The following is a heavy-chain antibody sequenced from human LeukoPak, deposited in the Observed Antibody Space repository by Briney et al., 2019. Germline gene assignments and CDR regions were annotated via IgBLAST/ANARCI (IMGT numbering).Heavy chain of an antibody. Sequence: GGSLRLSCAASGFTFSTYAMSWVRQAPGKGLEWVSGMSGSGGSTYYADSVKGRFTISRDNSKNTLFLQMNTLRAEDTAIYYCAKDREYSYVYDAFDIWGQGTLVTASS. CDR3: AKDREYSYVYDAFDI. CDR1: GFTFSTYA. CDR2: MSGSGGST. J-gene: IGHJ3*02. D-gene: IGHD3-16*01. V-gene: IGHV3-23*01.